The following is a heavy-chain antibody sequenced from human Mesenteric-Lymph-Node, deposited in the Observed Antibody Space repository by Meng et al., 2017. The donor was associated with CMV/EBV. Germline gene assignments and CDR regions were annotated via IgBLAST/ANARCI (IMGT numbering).Heavy chain of an antibody. CDR2: INHSGNT. V-gene: IGHV4-39*07. CDR1: GGSISSGDYY. Sequence: SETLSLTCTVSGGSISSGDYYWSWIRQPPGKGLEWIGEINHSGNTYYNPSLKSRVAISIDTSNKQFSLTVSSVTAADTAVYYCARGKRGDSFVLKNPRFLDYWGQGTLVTVSS. CDR3: ARGKRGDSFVLKNPRFLDY. J-gene: IGHJ4*02. D-gene: IGHD5-18*01.